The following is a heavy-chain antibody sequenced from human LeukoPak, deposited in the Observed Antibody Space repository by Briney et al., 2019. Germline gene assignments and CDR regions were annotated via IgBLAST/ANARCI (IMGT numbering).Heavy chain of an antibody. CDR3: ARDTTVAARPWLLVNWFDP. CDR1: GFTFSSYE. CDR2: ISSSGSTI. Sequence: PGGSLRLSCAASGFTFSSYEMNWVRQAPGKGLEWVSYISSSGSTIYYADSVKGRFTISRDNAKNSLYLQMNSLRAEDTAVYYCARDTTVAARPWLLVNWFDPWSQGTLVTVSS. V-gene: IGHV3-48*03. D-gene: IGHD6-6*01. J-gene: IGHJ5*02.